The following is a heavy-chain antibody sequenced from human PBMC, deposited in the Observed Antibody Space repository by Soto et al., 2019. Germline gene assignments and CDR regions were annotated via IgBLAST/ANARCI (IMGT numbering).Heavy chain of an antibody. D-gene: IGHD4-17*01. J-gene: IGHJ5*02. CDR3: TTDTTVTTADKRFDP. Sequence: GGSLRLSCAASGFTFSNAWMSWVRQAPGKGLAWVGRIKSKTDGGTTGYAAPVKGRFTISRDDSKNTLYLQMNSLKTEDTAVYYCTTDTTVTTADKRFDPWGQGTLVTVSS. CDR1: GFTFSNAW. V-gene: IGHV3-15*01. CDR2: IKSKTDGGTT.